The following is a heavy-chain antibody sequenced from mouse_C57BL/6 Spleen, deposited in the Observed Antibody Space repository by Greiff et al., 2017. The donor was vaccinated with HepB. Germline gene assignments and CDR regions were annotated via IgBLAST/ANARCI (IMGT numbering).Heavy chain of an antibody. Sequence: EVKLQESGGGLVQPKGSLKLSCAASGFSFNTYAMNWVRQAPGKGLEWVARIRSKSNNYATYYADSVKDRFTISRDDSESMLYLQMNNLKTEDTAMYYCVRHFPHYYGSSPYWYFDVWGTGTTVTVSS. J-gene: IGHJ1*03. D-gene: IGHD1-1*01. CDR2: IRSKSNNYAT. V-gene: IGHV10-1*01. CDR1: GFSFNTYA. CDR3: VRHFPHYYGSSPYWYFDV.